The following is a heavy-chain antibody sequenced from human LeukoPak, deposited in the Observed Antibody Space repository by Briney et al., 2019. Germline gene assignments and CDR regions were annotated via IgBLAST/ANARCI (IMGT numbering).Heavy chain of an antibody. Sequence: SETLSLTCTVSGGSISSYYWSWIRQPAGKGLEWLGRIYTSGSTNYNPSLKSRVTMSVDTSKNQFSLKLSSVTAADTAVYYCARDQLVPAAMYNWFDPWGQGTLVTVSS. V-gene: IGHV4-4*07. CDR1: GGSISSYY. CDR2: IYTSGST. J-gene: IGHJ5*02. D-gene: IGHD2-2*01. CDR3: ARDQLVPAAMYNWFDP.